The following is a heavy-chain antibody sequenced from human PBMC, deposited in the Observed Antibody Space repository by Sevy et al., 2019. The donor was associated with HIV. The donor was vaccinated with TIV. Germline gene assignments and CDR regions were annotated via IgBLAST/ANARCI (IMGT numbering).Heavy chain of an antibody. CDR3: ARGENDDEFFQY. CDR2: TSFDGSHK. J-gene: IGHJ1*01. V-gene: IGHV3-30*04. Sequence: GGSLRLSCTASGFIFSNFAMHWVRQAPGKGLEGGAVTSFDGSHKYYADSVKGRFTVSRDNSRNILSLEMSSLTRDDTAVYYCARGENDDEFFQYWGQGTLVTVSS. D-gene: IGHD1-26*01. CDR1: GFIFSNFA.